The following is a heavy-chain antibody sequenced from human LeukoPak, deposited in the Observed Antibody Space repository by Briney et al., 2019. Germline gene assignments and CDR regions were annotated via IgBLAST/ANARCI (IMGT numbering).Heavy chain of an antibody. CDR2: IGTAGDT. J-gene: IGHJ3*02. D-gene: IGHD3-10*02. CDR1: GFTFSSYD. CDR3: ARGPRLFGGEKDDAFDI. V-gene: IGHV3-13*01. Sequence: GGSLRLSCAASGFTFSSYDMHWVRQATGKGLEWVSAIGTAGDTYYPGSVKGRFTISRENAKNSLYLQMNSLRAGDTAVYYCARGPRLFGGEKDDAFDIWGQGTMVTVSS.